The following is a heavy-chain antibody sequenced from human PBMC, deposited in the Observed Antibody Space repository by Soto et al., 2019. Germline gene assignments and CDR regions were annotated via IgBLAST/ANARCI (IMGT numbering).Heavy chain of an antibody. CDR3: TRENIEDSDGMYDGSDI. CDR2: MNPKSGGA. Sequence: ASVNVSCKTSGYTFTDYYTHWVRQAPGEGLEWMGWMNPKSGGAYFAQKFQGRVTLTRDTSIGTAYIEVNSLTSDDTAVYFCTRENIEDSDGMYDGSDIWGQGTPVTVSS. CDR1: GYTFTDYY. D-gene: IGHD5-18*01. V-gene: IGHV1-2*02. J-gene: IGHJ3*02.